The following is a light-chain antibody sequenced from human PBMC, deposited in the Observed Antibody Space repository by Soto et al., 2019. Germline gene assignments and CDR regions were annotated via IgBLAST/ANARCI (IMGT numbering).Light chain of an antibody. V-gene: IGLV2-14*01. CDR1: SSDVGGYNY. CDR3: SSYTFSSTWV. J-gene: IGLJ3*02. CDR2: EVS. Sequence: QSVLTQPASVSGSPGQSITISCTGTSSDVGGYNYVSWYQQHPGKAPKLMIYEVSDRPSGVSNRFSGSKSGNTASLTISALQAEDEADYYCSSYTFSSTWVFGGGTKLTVL.